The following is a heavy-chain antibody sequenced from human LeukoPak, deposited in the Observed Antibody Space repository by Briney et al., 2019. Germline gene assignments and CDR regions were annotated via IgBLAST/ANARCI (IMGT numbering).Heavy chain of an antibody. V-gene: IGHV3-23*01. Sequence: GGTLRLSCAASGFTFSSYGMSWVRQAPGKGLEWVSAISGSGGSTYYADSVKGRFTISRDDSKNTLYLQMNSLRAEDTAVYYCVKDQWDSHQDWGQGTLVTVSS. CDR2: ISGSGGST. J-gene: IGHJ4*02. CDR1: GFTFSSYG. D-gene: IGHD1-26*01. CDR3: VKDQWDSHQD.